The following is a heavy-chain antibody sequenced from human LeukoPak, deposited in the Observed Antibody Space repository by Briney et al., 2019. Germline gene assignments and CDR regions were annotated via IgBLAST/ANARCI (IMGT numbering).Heavy chain of an antibody. J-gene: IGHJ4*02. CDR2: ILSGDDT. V-gene: IGHV3-53*01. CDR3: AGGGDNYNDVAY. D-gene: IGHD1-1*01. Sequence: GGSLRLSCAVSGFTVSSKYMSWIRQAPGKGLEWLAVILSGDDTLYAASVKGRFIISRDNSKNTLYLEINSLRADDTAVYYCAGGGDNYNDVAYWGQGTLVTVSS. CDR1: GFTVSSKY.